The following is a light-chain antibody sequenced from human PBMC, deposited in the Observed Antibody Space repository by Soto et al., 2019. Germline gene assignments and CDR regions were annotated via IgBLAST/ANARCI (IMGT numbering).Light chain of an antibody. Sequence: QSALTQPASVSGSPGQSITISCTGSSSDIGAFDLVSWYQQHPGKAPKVMIYDVSIRPSGVSHRFSGSKSGNAASLTISGLQAEDEADYYCSSYTITSTRLFGTGTKLTVL. CDR2: DVS. CDR1: SSDIGAFDL. V-gene: IGLV2-14*01. J-gene: IGLJ1*01. CDR3: SSYTITSTRL.